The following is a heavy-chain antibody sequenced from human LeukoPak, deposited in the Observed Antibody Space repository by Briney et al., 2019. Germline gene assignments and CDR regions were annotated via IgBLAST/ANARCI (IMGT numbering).Heavy chain of an antibody. D-gene: IGHD2-2*01. V-gene: IGHV4-39*01. CDR2: IYYSGST. Sequence: SETLSLTCTVSGGSISSSSYYWGWIRQPPGTGLEWIGSIYYSGSTYYNPSLKSRVTISVDTSKNQFSLKLSSVTAADTAVYYCARLRCSSTSCYFYYYYYGMDVWGQGTTVTVSS. CDR1: GGSISSSSYY. CDR3: ARLRCSSTSCYFYYYYYGMDV. J-gene: IGHJ6*02.